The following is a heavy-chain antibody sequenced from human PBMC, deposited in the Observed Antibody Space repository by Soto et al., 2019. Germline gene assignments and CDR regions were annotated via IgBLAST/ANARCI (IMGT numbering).Heavy chain of an antibody. D-gene: IGHD6-13*01. CDR2: ISYDGSNK. CDR3: AKDLGGAAAGAYYYYYYGMDV. J-gene: IGHJ6*02. CDR1: GFTFSSYG. V-gene: IGHV3-30*18. Sequence: PGGSLRLSCAASGFTFSSYGMHWVRQAPGKGLEWVAVISYDGSNKYYADSVKGRFTISRDNSKNTLYLQMNSLRAEDTAVYYCAKDLGGAAAGAYYYYYYGMDVWGQGTTVTVS.